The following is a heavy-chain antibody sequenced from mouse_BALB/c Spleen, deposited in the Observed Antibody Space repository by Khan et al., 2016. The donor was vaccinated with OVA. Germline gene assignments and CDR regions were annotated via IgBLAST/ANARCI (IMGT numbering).Heavy chain of an antibody. J-gene: IGHJ3*01. V-gene: IGHV5-6*01. CDR2: INSDGTYT. Sequence: EVQLVESGGDLVKPGGSLKLSCAASGFTFSNYGMSWVRQIPAKRLAWVATINSDGTYTYYPDSVKGRFTISRNNSKNTLYLEMSSLKSEDTAMYYCASHLTGSFAYWGQGTLDTVSA. CDR3: ASHLTGSFAY. D-gene: IGHD4-1*01. CDR1: GFTFSNYG.